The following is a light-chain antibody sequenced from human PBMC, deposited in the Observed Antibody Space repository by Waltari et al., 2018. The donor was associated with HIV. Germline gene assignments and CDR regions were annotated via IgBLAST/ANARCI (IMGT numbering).Light chain of an antibody. V-gene: IGLV3-1*01. CDR2: QDS. Sequence: SYELTQPHSVSVSPGQTASITCSGDKLGDKYACWYQQKPAQSPVLVIYQDSKRPSGIPDRFSGSNSGNTASLTISGTQAMDEADYYCQAWDSSTVVFGGGTKLTVL. J-gene: IGLJ2*01. CDR3: QAWDSSTVV. CDR1: KLGDKY.